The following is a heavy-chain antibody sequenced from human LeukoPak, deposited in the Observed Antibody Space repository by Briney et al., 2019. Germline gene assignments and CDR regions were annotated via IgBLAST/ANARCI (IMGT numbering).Heavy chain of an antibody. D-gene: IGHD5-24*01. V-gene: IGHV3-30*09. CDR2: STDGNYE. CDR3: ARRPVATIKGYFDS. J-gene: IGHJ4*02. Sequence: STDGNYEYYADSVKGRFAVSRDNSKNMLYLQMNSLSADDTAVYYCARRPVATIKGYFDSWGQGTLVTVSS.